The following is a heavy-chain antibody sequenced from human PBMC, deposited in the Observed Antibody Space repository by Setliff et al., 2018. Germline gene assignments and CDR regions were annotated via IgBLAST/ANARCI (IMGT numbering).Heavy chain of an antibody. CDR3: ARGGYSYGLGGFPLDY. J-gene: IGHJ4*02. D-gene: IGHD5-18*01. V-gene: IGHV4-61*02. Sequence: SETLSLTCTVSGGSISRGSYDWSWIRQPAGKGLEWIGRIYTSGSTDYNPSLKSRVTISVDTSKNQFSLKLSSVTAADTAVYYCARGGYSYGLGGFPLDYWGQGTLVTVSS. CDR2: IYTSGST. CDR1: GGSISRGSYD.